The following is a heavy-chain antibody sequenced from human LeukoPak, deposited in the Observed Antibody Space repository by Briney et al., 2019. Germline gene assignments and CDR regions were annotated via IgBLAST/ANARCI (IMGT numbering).Heavy chain of an antibody. CDR2: ISSSSSYI. V-gene: IGHV3-21*01. Sequence: GGSLRLSCAASGFTFSYYSMNWVRRAPGKGLEWVSSISSSSSYIYYADSVKGRFTISRDNAKNSLYLQMNSLRAEDTAVYYCARDRGLRYCSSTSCSSDAFDIWGQGTMVTVSS. CDR1: GFTFSYYS. CDR3: ARDRGLRYCSSTSCSSDAFDI. D-gene: IGHD2-2*01. J-gene: IGHJ3*02.